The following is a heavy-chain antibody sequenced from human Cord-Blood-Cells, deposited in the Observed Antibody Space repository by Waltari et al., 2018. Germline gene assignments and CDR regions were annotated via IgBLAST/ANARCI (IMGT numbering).Heavy chain of an antibody. V-gene: IGHV4-39*01. CDR2: IYYSGST. D-gene: IGHD4-17*01. CDR1: GGSISSSSYY. Sequence: QLQLQESGPGLVKPSETLSLTCTVSGGSISSSSYYWGWIRQPPGKGLEWIGSIYYSGSTYYNPSLKSRVTISVDTSKNQFSLKLSSVTAADTAVYYCAAHPYGDYLFDYWGQGTLVTVSS. CDR3: AAHPYGDYLFDY. J-gene: IGHJ4*02.